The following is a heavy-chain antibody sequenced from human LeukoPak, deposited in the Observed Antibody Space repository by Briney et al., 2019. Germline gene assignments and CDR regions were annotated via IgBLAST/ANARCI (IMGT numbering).Heavy chain of an antibody. CDR3: ARRRYSSGWFDY. J-gene: IGHJ4*02. CDR1: GGSLSGYY. V-gene: IGHV4-34*01. CDR2: INHSGST. D-gene: IGHD6-19*01. Sequence: SETLSLTCAVYGGSLSGYYWSWIRQSPGKGLEWIGEINHSGSTNYNPSLKSRVTISVDTSKNQFSLKLSSVTAADTAVYYCARRRYSSGWFDYWGQGTLVTVSS.